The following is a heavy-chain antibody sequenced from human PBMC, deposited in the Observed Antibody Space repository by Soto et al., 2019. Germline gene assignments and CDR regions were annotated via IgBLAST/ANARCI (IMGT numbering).Heavy chain of an antibody. J-gene: IGHJ3*02. V-gene: IGHV3-7*01. Sequence: GGSLRLSCAASGFTFSSYWMSWVRQAPGKGLEWVANIKQDGSEKYYVDSVKGRFTISRDNAKNSLYLQMNSLRAEDTAVYYCARAGGSDSSSSKKGDAFDIWGQGTMVTVSS. CDR3: ARAGGSDSSSSKKGDAFDI. CDR1: GFTFSSYW. D-gene: IGHD6-6*01. CDR2: IKQDGSEK.